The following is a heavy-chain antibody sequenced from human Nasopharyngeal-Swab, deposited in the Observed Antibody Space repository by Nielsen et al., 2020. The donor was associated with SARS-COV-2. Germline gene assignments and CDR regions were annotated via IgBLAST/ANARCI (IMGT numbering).Heavy chain of an antibody. CDR1: GYTFISYD. CDR3: ARTVGYCSGESCYAGGYYMDV. CDR2: MNPKSGNT. V-gene: IGHV1-8*01. Sequence: ASVKVSCKASGYTFISYDINWVRQATGQGLEWMGWMNPKSGNTGKAQKFQGRVTMTWDRSTATAQMELSSLRSEDTAVYYCARTVGYCSGESCYAGGYYMDVWGQGTTVTV. J-gene: IGHJ6*03. D-gene: IGHD2-15*01.